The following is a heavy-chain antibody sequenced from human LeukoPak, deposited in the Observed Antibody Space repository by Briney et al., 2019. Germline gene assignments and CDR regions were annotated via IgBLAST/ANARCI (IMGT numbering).Heavy chain of an antibody. CDR2: IRSSSRYI. Sequence: GGSLRLSCAASVFTFSSYSMNWVRQAPGKGLGGVSSIRSSSRYICYADSVKARVTISRDNAKNSLYLQMTSLRAEDTAVYYCARSVVGATTWDAGSFDPWGQGTLVTVSS. D-gene: IGHD1-26*01. J-gene: IGHJ5*02. V-gene: IGHV3-21*01. CDR3: ARSVVGATTWDAGSFDP. CDR1: VFTFSSYS.